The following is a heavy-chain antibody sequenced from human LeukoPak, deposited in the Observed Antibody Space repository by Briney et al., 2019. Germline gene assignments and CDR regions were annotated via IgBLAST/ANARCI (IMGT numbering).Heavy chain of an antibody. J-gene: IGHJ3*02. Sequence: GTSVKVSCKASGYTFTCYYMHWVRQAPGQGLEWMGWINTNSGGRNYAQKFQGWVTMTRDTSISTAYMELSRLRSDDTAVYYCAREYCSSTSCYAVAFDIWCQGTMVTVSS. D-gene: IGHD2-2*01. CDR1: GYTFTCYY. CDR3: AREYCSSTSCYAVAFDI. V-gene: IGHV1-2*04. CDR2: INTNSGGR.